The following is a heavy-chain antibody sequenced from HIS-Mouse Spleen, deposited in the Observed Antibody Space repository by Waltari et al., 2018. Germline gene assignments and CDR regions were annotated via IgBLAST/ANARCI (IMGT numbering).Heavy chain of an antibody. Sequence: QVTLRESGPALVKPTQTLTLTCTFSGFSLSTSGMCVSWIRQPPGKALEWLARIGWDDDKYYSTSLKTRLTISKDTSKNQVVLTMTNMDPVDTATYYCARIAEGYSSGWYAFDYWRQGTLVTVSS. CDR1: GFSLSTSGMC. V-gene: IGHV2-70*15. CDR2: IGWDDDK. CDR3: ARIAEGYSSGWYAFDY. D-gene: IGHD6-19*01. J-gene: IGHJ4*02.